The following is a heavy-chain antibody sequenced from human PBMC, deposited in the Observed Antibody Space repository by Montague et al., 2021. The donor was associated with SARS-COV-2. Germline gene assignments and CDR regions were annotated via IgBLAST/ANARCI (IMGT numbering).Heavy chain of an antibody. V-gene: IGHV4-59*13. CDR2: VYYSGNT. CDR3: ARGERGAWYNHYFDY. Sequence: SETLSLTCTVSGDSISIYYWSWIRQPPGKGLEWIGYVYYSGNTNYNPSLKSRVTISVDTPKNQFSLKLMSVTAADTAVYYCARGERGAWYNHYFDYWGQGAMVTVSS. D-gene: IGHD6-19*01. CDR1: GDSISIYY. J-gene: IGHJ4*02.